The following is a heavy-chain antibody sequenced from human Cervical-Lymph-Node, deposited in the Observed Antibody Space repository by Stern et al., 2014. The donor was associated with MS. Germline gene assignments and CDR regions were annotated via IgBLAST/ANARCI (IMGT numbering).Heavy chain of an antibody. J-gene: IGHJ3*02. CDR2: INPNSGGT. D-gene: IGHD2-2*01. V-gene: IGHV1-2*02. CDR3: ARIAKTLVPSGAFDI. Sequence: QVQLMQSGTEVKKPGASVRVSCMASGYTFTDYHLHWLRQAPGQGLEWMGWINPNSGGTNFAQKFQGRVTMTTDTSINTSYMELYRLRSDDTAVYYCARIAKTLVPSGAFDIWGQGTMVSVSS. CDR1: GYTFTDYH.